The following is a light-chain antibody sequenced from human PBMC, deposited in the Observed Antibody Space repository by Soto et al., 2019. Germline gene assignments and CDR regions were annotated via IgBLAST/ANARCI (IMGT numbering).Light chain of an antibody. J-gene: IGKJ1*01. CDR3: QQSYSTPPT. CDR1: QSISSY. Sequence: DIPMPQSPSSLSASVGDRVTITCRASQSISSYLNWYQQKPGKAPKLLIYAASSLQSGVPSRFSGSGSGTDFTLTISSLQPEDFATYYCQQSYSTPPTFGQGTKVEIK. CDR2: AAS. V-gene: IGKV1-39*01.